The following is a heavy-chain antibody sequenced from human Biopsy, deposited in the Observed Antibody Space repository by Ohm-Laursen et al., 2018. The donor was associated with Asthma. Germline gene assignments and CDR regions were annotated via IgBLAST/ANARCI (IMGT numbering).Heavy chain of an antibody. D-gene: IGHD3-10*01. CDR1: GGSVSTGSYS. CDR3: ARGPNYHGSGRAPIGMDV. V-gene: IGHV4-61*01. J-gene: IGHJ6*02. CDR2: LSSTGRA. Sequence: VTLSLTCTVSGGSVSTGSYSWSWIRQPPGTGLVWIGYLSSTGRANYNPSLKSRVTISVDTSKNQFSLRLNSVTAADTAVYYCARGPNYHGSGRAPIGMDVWGQGTTVTVSS.